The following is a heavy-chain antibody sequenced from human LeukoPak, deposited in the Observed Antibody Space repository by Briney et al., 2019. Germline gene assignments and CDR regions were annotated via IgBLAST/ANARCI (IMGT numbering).Heavy chain of an antibody. CDR3: ARDKDQYSGYDSGLFDY. CDR1: GFTFSSYG. CDR2: IKQDGSEK. J-gene: IGHJ4*02. D-gene: IGHD5-12*01. V-gene: IGHV3-7*01. Sequence: GGSLRLSCAASGFTFSSYGMSWVRQAPGKGLEWVANIKQDGSEKYYVDSVKGRFTISRDNAKNSLYLQMNSLRAEDTAVYYCARDKDQYSGYDSGLFDYWGQGTLVTVSS.